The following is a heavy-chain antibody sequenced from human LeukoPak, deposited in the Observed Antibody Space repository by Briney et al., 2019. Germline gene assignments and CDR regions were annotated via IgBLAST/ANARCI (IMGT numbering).Heavy chain of an antibody. V-gene: IGHV3-33*01. Sequence: GGSLRLSCAASGFSFSSYGMHWVRQAPGKGLEWVAVIWYDGTNKYYADSVKGRFTISRENSKNTMYLQMNSRRAEDTAVYYCARDQGGFSYSKYYFDYWGQGTLVTVSS. J-gene: IGHJ4*02. D-gene: IGHD5-18*01. CDR2: IWYDGTNK. CDR1: GFSFSSYG. CDR3: ARDQGGFSYSKYYFDY.